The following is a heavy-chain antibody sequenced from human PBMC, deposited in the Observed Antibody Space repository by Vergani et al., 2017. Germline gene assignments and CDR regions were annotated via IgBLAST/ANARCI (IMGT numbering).Heavy chain of an antibody. V-gene: IGHV1-69*01. CDR3: ARESKEGLIAARPMTYYYYGMDV. CDR1: GGTFSSYA. D-gene: IGHD6-6*01. CDR2: IIPIFGTA. Sequence: QVQLVQSGAEVKKPGSSVKVSCKASGGTFSSYAISWVRQAPGQGLEWMGGIIPIFGTANYAQKFQGRVTITADESTSTAYMELSSLRSEDTAVYYYARESKEGLIAARPMTYYYYGMDVWGQGTTVTVSS. J-gene: IGHJ6*02.